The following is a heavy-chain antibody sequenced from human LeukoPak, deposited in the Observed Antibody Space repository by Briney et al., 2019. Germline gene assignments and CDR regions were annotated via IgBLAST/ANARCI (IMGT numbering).Heavy chain of an antibody. CDR2: ISAYNGKT. J-gene: IGHJ4*02. V-gene: IGHV1-18*01. CDR1: GYTFTSYG. D-gene: IGHD4-17*01. CDR3: ARDGPDYGDYITFDY. Sequence: ASVKVSCKASGYTFTSYGITWVRQAPGQGLEWMAWISAYNGKTNYAQRFQGGVTITPDTSTSTAYMDLRSLRSDDTAVYYCARDGPDYGDYITFDYWGQGTLVTVSS.